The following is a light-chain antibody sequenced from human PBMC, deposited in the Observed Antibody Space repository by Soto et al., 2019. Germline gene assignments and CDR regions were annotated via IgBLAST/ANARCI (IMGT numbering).Light chain of an antibody. Sequence: QSVLTQPPSVSGAPGQRVTISCTGSSSNIGAGYDVHWYQQLPGTAPKLLIYANSNRPSGVPDRFSGSKSGTSASLAITGLHAEDEADYYCQSYDSSLRVFGGGTKLTVL. CDR2: ANS. CDR1: SSNIGAGYD. V-gene: IGLV1-40*01. J-gene: IGLJ2*01. CDR3: QSYDSSLRV.